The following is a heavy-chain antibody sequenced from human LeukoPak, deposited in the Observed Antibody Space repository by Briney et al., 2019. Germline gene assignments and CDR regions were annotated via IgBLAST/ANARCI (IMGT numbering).Heavy chain of an antibody. CDR1: GYTFTGYY. Sequence: ASVKVSCKASGYTFTGYYMHWVRQAPGQGLEWMGWINPNSGGTNYAQKFQGRVTMTRDTSTSTAYMDLRSLRSDDTAVYYCARGPIAAAGDYWGQGTLVTVSS. D-gene: IGHD6-13*01. CDR2: INPNSGGT. J-gene: IGHJ4*02. V-gene: IGHV1-2*02. CDR3: ARGPIAAAGDY.